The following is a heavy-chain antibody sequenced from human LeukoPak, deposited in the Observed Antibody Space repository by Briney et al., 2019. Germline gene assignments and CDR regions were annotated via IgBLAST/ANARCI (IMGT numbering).Heavy chain of an antibody. CDR2: IYYSGST. CDR1: GGSISSYY. CDR3: ARSNSGSSDY. V-gene: IGHV4-59*01. J-gene: IGHJ4*02. D-gene: IGHD1-26*01. Sequence: NPSETLSLTCTASGGSISSYYWSWIRQPPGKGLEWIGYIYYSGSTNYNPSLKSRVTISVDTSKNQFSLKLSSVTAADTAVYYCARSNSGSSDYWGQGTLVTVSS.